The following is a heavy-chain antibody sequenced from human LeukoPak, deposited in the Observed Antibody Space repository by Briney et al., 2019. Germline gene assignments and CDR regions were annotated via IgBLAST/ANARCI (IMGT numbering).Heavy chain of an antibody. CDR1: AFTFTNYA. V-gene: IGHV3-30-3*01. J-gene: IGHJ4*02. CDR3: ASRRDGYNFWVDY. CDR2: ISYDGTNE. Sequence: PGGSLRLSCAASAFTFTNYAMHWVRQAPGKGLEWVAVISYDGTNENYADSVKGRFTISRDNAKNSLYLQMNSLRAEDTAVYYCASRRDGYNFWVDYWGQGTLVTVSS. D-gene: IGHD3-3*01.